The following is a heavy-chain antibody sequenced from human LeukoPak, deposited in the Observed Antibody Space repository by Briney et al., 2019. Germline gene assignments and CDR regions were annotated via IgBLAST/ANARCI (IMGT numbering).Heavy chain of an antibody. D-gene: IGHD5-18*01. Sequence: SETLSLTXTVSGGSISSYYWSWIRQAAGKGLEWIGRIYTSGSTNYNPSLKSRVTMSVDTSKNQFSLKLSSVTAADTAVYYCASSYGYGIHDYWGQGALVTVSS. V-gene: IGHV4-4*07. CDR2: IYTSGST. CDR3: ASSYGYGIHDY. J-gene: IGHJ4*02. CDR1: GGSISSYY.